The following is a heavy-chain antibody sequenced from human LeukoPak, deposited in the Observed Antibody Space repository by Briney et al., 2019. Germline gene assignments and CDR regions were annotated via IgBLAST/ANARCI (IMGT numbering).Heavy chain of an antibody. V-gene: IGHV1-69*13. CDR1: GGTFSNYA. D-gene: IGHD6-19*01. J-gene: IGHJ6*03. CDR2: IIPIFGTPNYA. Sequence: GASVKVSCEASGGTFSNYAISWVRQAPGQGLEWMGGIIPIFGTPNYANYAQKFQGRVTITADESTSTAYMELSSLTSEDTALYYCARGVAGPYHYYYHMDVWGKGTTVTISS. CDR3: ARGVAGPYHYYYHMDV.